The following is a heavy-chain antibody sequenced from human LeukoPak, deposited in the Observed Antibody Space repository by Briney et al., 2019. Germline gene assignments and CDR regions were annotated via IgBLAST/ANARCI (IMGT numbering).Heavy chain of an antibody. V-gene: IGHV5-51*01. CDR2: IYPGDSET. CDR3: ARLIAASVNYYFDY. D-gene: IGHD6-13*01. J-gene: IGHJ4*02. Sequence: GESLKISCKGSGCSFTNYWIAWVRQMPGKGLEWMGIIYPGDSETKNSPSFQGQVTISADKSISTAYLQWSSLKASDTAVYYCARLIAASVNYYFDYWGQGTLVTVSS. CDR1: GCSFTNYW.